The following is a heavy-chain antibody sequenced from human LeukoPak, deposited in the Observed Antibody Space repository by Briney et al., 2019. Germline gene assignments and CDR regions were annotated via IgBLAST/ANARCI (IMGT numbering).Heavy chain of an antibody. V-gene: IGHV4-31*03. Sequence: ASETLSLTCTVSGGSISSGGYYWSWIRQHPGKGLEWIGYIYYSGSTYCSPSLKSRVTISVDTSKNQFSLKLSSVTAADTAVYYCARTGYSSHRFDYWGQGTLVTVSS. J-gene: IGHJ4*02. CDR1: GGSISSGGYY. CDR3: ARTGYSSHRFDY. D-gene: IGHD5-18*01. CDR2: IYYSGST.